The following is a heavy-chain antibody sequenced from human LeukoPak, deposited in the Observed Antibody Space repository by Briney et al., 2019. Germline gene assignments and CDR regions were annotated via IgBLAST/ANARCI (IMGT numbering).Heavy chain of an antibody. CDR3: AKGLKTAVGPYMGYHYYMDV. V-gene: IGHV3-13*01. Sequence: GGSLRLSCAASGFTFSSYDMHWVRQATGKGLEWVSAIGTAGDTYYPGSVKGRFTISRDNSKNTLSLQMISLRAEDTALYYCAKGLKTAVGPYMGYHYYMDVWGKGTTVTVSS. D-gene: IGHD5-18*01. CDR2: IGTAGDT. J-gene: IGHJ6*03. CDR1: GFTFSSYD.